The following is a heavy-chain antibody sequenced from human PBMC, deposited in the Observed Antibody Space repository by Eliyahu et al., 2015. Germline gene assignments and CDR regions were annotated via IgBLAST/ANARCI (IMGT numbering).Heavy chain of an antibody. CDR1: GFXFXXHW. CDR3: TRGTLIGPRSALDV. V-gene: IGHV3-74*01. D-gene: IGHD2-21*01. Sequence: EVQLVESGGGLVQPGGSLRLSCAASGFXFXXHWXHWVRQAPGKGXVCVSRINTDGSTTTYADSVKGRFTISRDNAKNTVYLQMNSLRAEDTAVYYCTRGTLIGPRSALDVWGQGTTVTVS. J-gene: IGHJ6*02. CDR2: INTDGSTT.